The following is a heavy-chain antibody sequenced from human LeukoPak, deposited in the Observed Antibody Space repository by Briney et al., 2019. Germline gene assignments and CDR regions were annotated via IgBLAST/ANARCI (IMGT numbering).Heavy chain of an antibody. CDR1: GYTFTSYG. CDR2: ISAYNGNT. CDR3: ARDGVVVAADYYYYGMDV. J-gene: IGHJ6*04. Sequence: ASVKVSCKASGYTFTSYGISWVRQAPGQGLEWMGWISAYNGNTNYAQKLQGRVTMTTDTSTSTAYMELRSPRSDDTAVYYCARDGVVVAADYYYYGMDVWGKGTTVTVSS. V-gene: IGHV1-18*04. D-gene: IGHD2-15*01.